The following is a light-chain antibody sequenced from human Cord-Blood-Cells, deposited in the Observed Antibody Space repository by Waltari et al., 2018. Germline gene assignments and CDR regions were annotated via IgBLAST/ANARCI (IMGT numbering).Light chain of an antibody. CDR2: EAS. CDR1: QSGSRSY. Sequence: IVLTQSPATLSLSPGERATLSCGASQSGSRSYLAWYQQEPGLAPRLLIYEASSSATGSPDRFSGSGSGTDFTLAISRREPEDLAVYYCEQYSRAPRTFGQGTKVEIK. CDR3: EQYSRAPRT. V-gene: IGKV3D-20*01. J-gene: IGKJ1*01.